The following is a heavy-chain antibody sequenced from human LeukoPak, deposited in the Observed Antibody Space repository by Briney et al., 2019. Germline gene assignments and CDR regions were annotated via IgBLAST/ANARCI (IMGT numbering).Heavy chain of an antibody. CDR1: GGSFSGYY. V-gene: IGHV4-34*01. CDR3: ARGGYYDYVWGSSIDY. J-gene: IGHJ4*02. Sequence: PSETLSLTCAVYGGSFSGYYWSWIRQPPGKGLEWIGEINHSGSTDYNPSLKSRVTISVDTSKNQFSLKLSSVTAADTAVYYCARGGYYDYVWGSSIDYWGQGTLVTVSS. D-gene: IGHD3-16*01. CDR2: INHSGST.